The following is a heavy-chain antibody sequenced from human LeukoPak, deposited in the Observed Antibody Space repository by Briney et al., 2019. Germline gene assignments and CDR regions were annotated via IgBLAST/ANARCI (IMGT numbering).Heavy chain of an antibody. D-gene: IGHD2-2*02. CDR1: GGSISSYY. CDR2: IYYSGST. V-gene: IGHV4-59*01. Sequence: PSETLSLTCTVSGGSISSYYWSWIRQPPGKGLEWIGYIYYSGSTNYNPSLKSRVTISVDTSKNQFSLKLSSVTAADTAVYYCAREGGYCSSTSCYRGSFDPWGQGTLVTVSS. CDR3: AREGGYCSSTSCYRGSFDP. J-gene: IGHJ5*02.